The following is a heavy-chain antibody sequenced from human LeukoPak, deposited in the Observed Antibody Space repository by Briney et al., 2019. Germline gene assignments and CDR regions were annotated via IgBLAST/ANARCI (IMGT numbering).Heavy chain of an antibody. CDR1: GFTFFIYG. D-gene: IGHD3-10*01. J-gene: IGHJ4*02. Sequence: GGSLRLSCAGSGFTFFIYGLHWVPHAPRKGLESVAFIRHDGSNQYYAAAVKGRFTISRDNSKNTLYLQMDSLKPEDTAVYYCAKEQRLWFGELCPIDNWGQGTLVTVSS. CDR3: AKEQRLWFGELCPIDN. CDR2: IRHDGSNQ. V-gene: IGHV3-30*02.